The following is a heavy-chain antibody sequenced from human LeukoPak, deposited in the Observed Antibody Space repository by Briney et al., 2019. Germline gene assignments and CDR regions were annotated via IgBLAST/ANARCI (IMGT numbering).Heavy chain of an antibody. Sequence: NPSETLSLTCTVSNDSISSGDYYWNWIRQPPGKGLEWIGYIFHRGGTSYNPSLKSRILFSVETSQNQFSLKLNSVTAADTAVYYCVREILYCSGGSCYRGPFDNWGQGTLVTVSA. CDR2: IFHRGGT. V-gene: IGHV4-30-4*01. CDR1: NDSISSGDYY. CDR3: VREILYCSGGSCYRGPFDN. D-gene: IGHD2-15*01. J-gene: IGHJ4*02.